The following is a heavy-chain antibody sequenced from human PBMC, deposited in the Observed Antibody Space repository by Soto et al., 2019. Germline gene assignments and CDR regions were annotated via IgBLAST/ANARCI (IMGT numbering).Heavy chain of an antibody. CDR2: ISAYNGNT. Sequence: WLQHSHGQGLEWMGWISAYNGNTNYAQKLQGRVTMTTDTSTSTAYMELSSLRSEDTAVYYCARDLKSGYYYYMDVWGKGTTVTVSS. D-gene: IGHD3-9*01. J-gene: IGHJ6*03. CDR3: ARDLKSGYYYYMDV. V-gene: IGHV1-18*01.